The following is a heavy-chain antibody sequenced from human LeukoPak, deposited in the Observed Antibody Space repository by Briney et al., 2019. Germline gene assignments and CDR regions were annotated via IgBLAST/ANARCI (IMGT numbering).Heavy chain of an antibody. V-gene: IGHV3-74*01. D-gene: IGHD3-10*01. CDR2: INSDGSST. J-gene: IGHJ4*02. CDR1: GFTFSRYW. CDR3: AREYGSGSYYTADY. Sequence: PGGSLRLSCAASGFTFSRYWMHWVRQAPGKGLVWVSRINSDGSSTTYADSVKGRFTSSRDNAKNTPYLQMNSLRVEDTAVYYCAREYGSGSYYTADYWGQGTLVTVSS.